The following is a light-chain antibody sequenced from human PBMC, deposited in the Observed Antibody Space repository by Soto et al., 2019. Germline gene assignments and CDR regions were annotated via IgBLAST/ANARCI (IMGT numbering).Light chain of an antibody. CDR2: HTS. J-gene: IGKJ1*01. Sequence: ETVLTQSPGTLSLSPGERATLSCRASQSVGGSLAWYQQRPGQAPRLLVYHTSNRATGIPDRFSASGSGTDFTLTISRLEPEDFGVYYCQQYESSPRTFGQGTKVEIK. V-gene: IGKV3-20*01. CDR1: QSVGGS. CDR3: QQYESSPRT.